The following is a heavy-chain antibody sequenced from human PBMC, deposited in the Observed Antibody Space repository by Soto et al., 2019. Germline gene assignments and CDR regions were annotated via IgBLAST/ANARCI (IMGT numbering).Heavy chain of an antibody. CDR2: INHSGST. CDR1: GGSFSGYY. D-gene: IGHD2-2*01. CDR3: ARVWGTYCSSTSCSPTYYYYMDV. Sequence: ASETLSLTCAVYGGSFSGYYWSWIRQPPGKGLEWIGEINHSGSTNYNPSLKSRVTISVDTSKNQFSLKLSSVTAADTAVYYCARVWGTYCSSTSCSPTYYYYMDVWGKGTTVTVSS. J-gene: IGHJ6*03. V-gene: IGHV4-34*01.